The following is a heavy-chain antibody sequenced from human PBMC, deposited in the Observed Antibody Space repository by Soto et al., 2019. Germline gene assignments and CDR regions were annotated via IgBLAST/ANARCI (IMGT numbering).Heavy chain of an antibody. D-gene: IGHD3-10*01. V-gene: IGHV1-46*01. J-gene: IGHJ5*02. CDR1: GYTFTSYY. CDR3: ARDRLTGTSEPTNWFDP. CDR2: IKPSGGST. Sequence: QVQLVQSGAEVKKPGASVKDSCKASGYTFTSYYIHWVRQAPGQGLEWMGIIKPSGGSTRYAQKFQGRVTMTRDTSKSTVYMELSSLRSEDTAVYYCARDRLTGTSEPTNWFDPWGQGTLVTGSS.